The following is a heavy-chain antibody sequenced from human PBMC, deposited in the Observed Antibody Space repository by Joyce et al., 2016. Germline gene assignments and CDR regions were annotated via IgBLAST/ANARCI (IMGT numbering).Heavy chain of an antibody. CDR3: ARSDIVTTPFDY. CDR2: IRVYNGKT. J-gene: IGHJ4*02. D-gene: IGHD5-12*01. V-gene: IGHV1-18*04. CDR1: RYTFITYG. Sequence: QVQLVQSGPEVKKPGASVKVVCKASRYTFITYGINWGRHDPGQGLEGMGWIRVYNGKTDYAQNLQCRVTMTTETSTSTAYMELRSLTSDDTSVYYCARSDIVTTPFDYWGQGTLVTVSS.